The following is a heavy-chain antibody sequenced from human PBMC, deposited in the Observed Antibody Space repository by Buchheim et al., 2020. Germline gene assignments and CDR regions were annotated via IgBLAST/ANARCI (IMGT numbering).Heavy chain of an antibody. CDR1: GGTFSSYT. V-gene: IGHV1-69*02. Sequence: QVQLVQSGAEVKKPGSSVKVSCKASGGTFSSYTISWVRQAPRQGLEWMGRIIPILGIANYAQKFQGRVTITADKSPSTAYMELSSLRSEDTAVYYCASSVVAALYFDYWGQGTL. D-gene: IGHD2-15*01. CDR3: ASSVVAALYFDY. J-gene: IGHJ4*02. CDR2: IIPILGIA.